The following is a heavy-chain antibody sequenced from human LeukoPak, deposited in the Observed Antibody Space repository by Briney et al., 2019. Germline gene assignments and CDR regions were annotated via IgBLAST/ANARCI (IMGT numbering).Heavy chain of an antibody. CDR1: RFTFSKYW. D-gene: IGHD1-26*01. Sequence: AGGSLRLSCEASRFTFSKYWMSWVRQAPGKGLEWVANIKQDGSEQNYVDSVKGRFTISRDNAKNSLYLQMNSLRAEDTAVYYCARDEIGGSFEYWGQGTQVTVSS. J-gene: IGHJ4*02. V-gene: IGHV3-7*01. CDR3: ARDEIGGSFEY. CDR2: IKQDGSEQ.